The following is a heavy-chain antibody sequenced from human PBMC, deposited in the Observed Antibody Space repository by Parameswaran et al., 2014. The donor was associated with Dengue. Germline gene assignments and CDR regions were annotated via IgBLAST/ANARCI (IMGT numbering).Heavy chain of an antibody. J-gene: IGHJ5*02. V-gene: IGHV1-2*02. CDR3: ARVSSDWFDP. CDR2: INPNSGGT. Sequence: WVRQAPGQRLEWMGWINPNSGGTNYAQKFQGRVTMTRDTSISTAYMELSRLRSDDTAVYYCARVSSDWFDPWGQGTLVTVSS.